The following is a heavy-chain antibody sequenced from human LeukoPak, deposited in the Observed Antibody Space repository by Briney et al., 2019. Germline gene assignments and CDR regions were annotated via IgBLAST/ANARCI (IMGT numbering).Heavy chain of an antibody. CDR2: IYRGDSDT. V-gene: IGHV5-51*04. D-gene: IGHD1-1*01. J-gene: IGHJ3*02. CDR1: GYTSTTYW. CDR3: ARNGNYLDAFNI. Sequence: GESLKISCKASGYTSTTYWIGWVRQMPGGGLEWMGIIYRGDSDTRYSPSFQGQVTISVDKPISTAYLQWSSLKASDTATYYCARNGNYLDAFNIWGQGTMVTVSS.